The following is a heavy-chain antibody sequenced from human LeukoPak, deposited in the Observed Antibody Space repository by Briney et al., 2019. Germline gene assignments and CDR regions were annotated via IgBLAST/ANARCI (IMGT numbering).Heavy chain of an antibody. CDR3: ATGIAVAGPFDY. J-gene: IGHJ4*02. D-gene: IGHD6-19*01. CDR2: FDPEDGET. V-gene: IGHV1-24*01. Sequence: ASVNVSCKVSGYILTELSMHWVRQAPGKGLEWMGGFDPEDGETIYAQKFQGRVTMTEDTSTDTAYMELSSLRSEDTAVYYCATGIAVAGPFDYWGQRTLVTVSS. CDR1: GYILTELS.